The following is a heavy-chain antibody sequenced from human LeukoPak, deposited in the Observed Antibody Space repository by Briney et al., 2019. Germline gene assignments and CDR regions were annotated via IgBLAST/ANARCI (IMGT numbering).Heavy chain of an antibody. J-gene: IGHJ4*02. CDR1: GGSISSGDYY. Sequence: PSETLSLTWTVSGGSISSGDYYWSWIRQPPGKGLEWIGYIYYSGSTYYNPSLKSRVTISVDTSKNQFSLKLSSVTAADTAVYYCARDSGTGYYRYWGQGTLVTVSS. V-gene: IGHV4-30-4*08. CDR2: IYYSGST. CDR3: ARDSGTGYYRY. D-gene: IGHD3/OR15-3a*01.